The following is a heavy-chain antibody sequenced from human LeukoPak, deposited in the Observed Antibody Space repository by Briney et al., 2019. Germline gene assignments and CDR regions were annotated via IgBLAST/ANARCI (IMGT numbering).Heavy chain of an antibody. CDR1: GYTLTELS. D-gene: IGHD2-2*01. V-gene: IGHV1-24*01. J-gene: IGHJ3*02. CDR3: AAGYCSSTSCYAPHHDAFDI. CDR2: FDPEDGET. Sequence: ASVNVSCKVSGYTLTELSMHWVRQAPGKGLEWMGGFDPEDGETIYAQKFQGRVTMTEDTSTDTAYMELSSLRSEDTAVYYCAAGYCSSTSCYAPHHDAFDIWGQGTMVTVSS.